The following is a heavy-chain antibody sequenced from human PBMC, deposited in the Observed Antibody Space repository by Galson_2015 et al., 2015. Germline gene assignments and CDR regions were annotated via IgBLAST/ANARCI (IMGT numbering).Heavy chain of an antibody. Sequence: SESLSLTCAVSGYSISSGYYWGWIRQPPGKGLEWIGSIYHSGSTYYNPSLKSRVTISVVTSKNQFSLKLSSVTAADTAVYYCARAFAGYGSGIEGDYWGQGTLVTVSS. CDR2: IYHSGST. J-gene: IGHJ4*02. CDR3: ARAFAGYGSGIEGDY. V-gene: IGHV4-38-2*01. CDR1: GYSISSGYY. D-gene: IGHD3-10*01.